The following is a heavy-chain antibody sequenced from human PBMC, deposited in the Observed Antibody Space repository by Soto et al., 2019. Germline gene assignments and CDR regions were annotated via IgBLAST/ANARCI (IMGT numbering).Heavy chain of an antibody. CDR2: ISAHNGNT. CDR3: ARGRYGEY. J-gene: IGHJ4*02. V-gene: IGHV1-18*01. Sequence: QVHLVQSGAEVKKPGASVKVSCKGSGYGFTTYGITWVRQAPGQGLEWMAWISAHNGNTNYAQKLQGRVTVTRDTSTSTAYMELRSQRSDDKAVYYCARGRYGEYWGQGALVTVSS. CDR1: GYGFTTYG. D-gene: IGHD3-10*01.